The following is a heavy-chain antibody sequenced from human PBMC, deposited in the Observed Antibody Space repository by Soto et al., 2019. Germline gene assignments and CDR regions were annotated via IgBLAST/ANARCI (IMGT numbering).Heavy chain of an antibody. V-gene: IGHV4-61*01. D-gene: IGHD1-1*01. Sequence: QVQLQESGPRLVKPSETLSLTCTVSGGSVSSGNYYWSWIRQPPGKGLEWIGYIYYSGNTNYNPSLKQRVTKPVATTKNPLYLQLKSVPAADTALYYCARVPQLHAHDFGLDVWGQGTTVTVSS. CDR1: GGSVSSGNYY. CDR2: IYYSGNT. CDR3: ARVPQLHAHDFGLDV. J-gene: IGHJ6*02.